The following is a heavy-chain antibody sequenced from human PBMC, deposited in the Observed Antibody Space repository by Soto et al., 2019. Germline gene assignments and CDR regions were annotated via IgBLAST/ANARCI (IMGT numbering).Heavy chain of an antibody. CDR1: GFTFSSYG. CDR2: ISYDGSNK. Sequence: QVQLVESGRGVVQPGRSLRLSCAASGFTFSSYGMHWVRQAPGPGLEWVAVISYDGSNKYYADSVKGRFTISRDNYKNPLYLQMNSLRAEDTSVDYCAKDLLGPGRAYGMDVWGQGTMVTVSS. J-gene: IGHJ6*02. V-gene: IGHV3-30*18. CDR3: AKDLLGPGRAYGMDV. D-gene: IGHD7-27*01.